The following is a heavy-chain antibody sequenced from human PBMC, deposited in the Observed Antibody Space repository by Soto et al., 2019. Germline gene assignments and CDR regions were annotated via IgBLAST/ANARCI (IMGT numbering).Heavy chain of an antibody. V-gene: IGHV3-30*18. CDR2: ISYDGSKT. CDR1: GFTFSSYG. J-gene: IGHJ6*02. CDR3: VKDRSPLATTVTTGGIDG. Sequence: QVQLVESGGGVVQPGRSLRLSCAASGFTFSSYGMQWVRQAPGKGLEWVAVISYDGSKTNNADAVKGRFTISRDNSKNTLYMQMNSARAEDTAVCYSVKDRSPLATTVTTGGIDGWGHGTRVNVSS. D-gene: IGHD4-17*01.